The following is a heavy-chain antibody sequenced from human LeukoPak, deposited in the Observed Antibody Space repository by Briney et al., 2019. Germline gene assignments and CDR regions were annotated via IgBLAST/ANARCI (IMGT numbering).Heavy chain of an antibody. Sequence: ASVKVSCKASGYTFTSNYMYWVRQAPGQGLEWMGWINPNSGGTNYAQKFQGRVTMTRDTSISTAYMELSRLRSDDTAVYYCARDLEYSSSSGDYWGQGTLVTVSS. D-gene: IGHD6-6*01. V-gene: IGHV1-2*02. CDR3: ARDLEYSSSSGDY. J-gene: IGHJ4*02. CDR2: INPNSGGT. CDR1: GYTFTSNY.